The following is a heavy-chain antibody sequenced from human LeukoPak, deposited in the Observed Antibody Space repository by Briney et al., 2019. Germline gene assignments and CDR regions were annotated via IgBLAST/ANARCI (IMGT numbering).Heavy chain of an antibody. Sequence: GGSLRLSCAASGFTFDDYAMHWVRQAPGKGLEWLSGISWNSGSTGYADSVKGRFTISRDNAKKSLYLQMNSLRAEDTALYYCAKAWVKQRPQTYYYYGMDVWGQGTTVTVSS. CDR3: AKAWVKQRPQTYYYYGMDV. D-gene: IGHD6-25*01. CDR1: GFTFDDYA. CDR2: ISWNSGST. V-gene: IGHV3-9*01. J-gene: IGHJ6*02.